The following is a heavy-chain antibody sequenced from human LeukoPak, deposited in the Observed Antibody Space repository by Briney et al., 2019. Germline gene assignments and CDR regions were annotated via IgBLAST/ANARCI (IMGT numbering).Heavy chain of an antibody. J-gene: IGHJ4*02. CDR2: IIPILGIA. D-gene: IGHD6-19*01. CDR3: ARGAVAGRVFDY. Sequence: SVKVSCKASGGTFSSYAISWVRQAPGQGLEWMGRIIPILGIANYAQKFQGRVTITADKSTSTAYMELSSLRSEDTAVYYCARGAVAGRVFDYWGQGTLVTASS. CDR1: GGTFSSYA. V-gene: IGHV1-69*04.